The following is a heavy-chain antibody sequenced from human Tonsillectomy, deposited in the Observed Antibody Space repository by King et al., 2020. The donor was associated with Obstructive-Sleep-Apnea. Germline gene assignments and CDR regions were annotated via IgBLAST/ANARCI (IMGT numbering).Heavy chain of an antibody. CDR1: GGSISSSSYY. Sequence: QLQESGPGLVKPSETLSLTCIVSGGSISSSSYYWGWIRQPPGKGLEWIATIFYSGSTYYNPSLKSRVTISVDTSKNQFSLRLNSVTAADTAVYYCARVRGDSSGYYYYFDYWGQGTLVTVPS. D-gene: IGHD3-22*01. V-gene: IGHV4-39*01. CDR3: ARVRGDSSGYYYYFDY. J-gene: IGHJ4*02. CDR2: IFYSGST.